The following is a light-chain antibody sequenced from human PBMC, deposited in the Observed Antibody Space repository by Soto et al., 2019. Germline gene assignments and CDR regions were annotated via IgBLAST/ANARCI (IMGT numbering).Light chain of an antibody. CDR1: SSDVGDFDC. Sequence: QSVLTQHASVSGSPGQSITISCTGTSSDVGDFDCVSWYQQHTGKAPKLMIYEVSDRPSGVSNRFSGSKSGDTASLTISGLQAEDEADYYCSSYTRSSTLVFGGGTKLTVL. CDR3: SSYTRSSTLV. CDR2: EVS. V-gene: IGLV2-14*01. J-gene: IGLJ2*01.